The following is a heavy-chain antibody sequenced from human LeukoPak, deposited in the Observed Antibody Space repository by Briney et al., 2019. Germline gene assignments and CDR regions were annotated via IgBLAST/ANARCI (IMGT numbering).Heavy chain of an antibody. J-gene: IGHJ4*02. CDR1: GGSISSGSYY. V-gene: IGHV4-61*02. D-gene: IGHD3-22*01. CDR2: IYTSGST. Sequence: PSETLSLTCTVSGGSISSGSYYWSWIRQPAGKGLEWIGRIYTSGSTNYNPSLKSRVTISVDTSKNQFSLKLSSVTAADTAVYYCASYYYDSSGYPGGSKVDYWGQGTLVTVSS. CDR3: ASYYYDSSGYPGGSKVDY.